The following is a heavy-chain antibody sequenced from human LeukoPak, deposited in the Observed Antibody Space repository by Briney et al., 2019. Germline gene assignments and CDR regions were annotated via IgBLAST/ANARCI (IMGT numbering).Heavy chain of an antibody. Sequence: GRSLRLSCAASGFTFSSYGMHWVRQAPGKGLEWVAVISYDGSNKYYADSVKGRLTISRDNSKNTLYLQMNSLRAEDTAVYYCAKDDSNSPFDYWGQGTLVTVSS. CDR1: GFTFSSYG. CDR3: AKDDSNSPFDY. CDR2: ISYDGSNK. D-gene: IGHD6-6*01. J-gene: IGHJ4*02. V-gene: IGHV3-30*18.